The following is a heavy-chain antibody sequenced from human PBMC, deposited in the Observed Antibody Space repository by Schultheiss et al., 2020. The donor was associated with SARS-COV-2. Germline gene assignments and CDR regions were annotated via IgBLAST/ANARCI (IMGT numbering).Heavy chain of an antibody. CDR2: IYHSGST. V-gene: IGHV4-30-2*01. CDR3: ARDYGDYVFDY. CDR1: GGSISSGGYS. Sequence: SETLSLTCAVSGGSISSGGYSWSWIRQPPGKGLEWIGYIYHSGSTYYNPSLKSRVTISVDRSKNQFSLKLSSVTAADTAVYYCARDYGDYVFDYWGQGTRVTGSS. D-gene: IGHD4-17*01. J-gene: IGHJ4*02.